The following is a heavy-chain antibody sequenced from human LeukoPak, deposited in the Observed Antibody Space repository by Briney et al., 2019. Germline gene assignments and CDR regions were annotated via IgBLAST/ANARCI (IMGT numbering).Heavy chain of an antibody. Sequence: SETLSLTCTVSGGSISSYYWSWIRQPAGKGLEWIGRIYTSGSTNYNPSLKSRVTMSVDTSKNQFSLKLSSVTTADTAVYYCARGKYNWNDGYDSGIDYWGQGTLVTVSS. CDR1: GGSISSYY. CDR3: ARGKYNWNDGYDSGIDY. J-gene: IGHJ4*02. CDR2: IYTSGST. D-gene: IGHD1-1*01. V-gene: IGHV4-4*07.